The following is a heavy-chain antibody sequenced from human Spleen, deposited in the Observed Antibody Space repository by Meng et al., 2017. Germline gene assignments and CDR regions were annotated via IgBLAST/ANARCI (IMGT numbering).Heavy chain of an antibody. CDR3: ARSPIDKYGLSALPLDY. CDR2: IYIGGNT. D-gene: IGHD3/OR15-3a*01. CDR1: GFTVSHNY. V-gene: IGHV3-66*02. Sequence: GGSLRLSCAASGFTVSHNYRSWVRQAPGKGLEWVSVIYIGGNTYYADSVKSRLTIARDNSKNTVFLQINSLRVENTAVYYWARSPIDKYGLSALPLDYWGQGTLVTVSS. J-gene: IGHJ4*02.